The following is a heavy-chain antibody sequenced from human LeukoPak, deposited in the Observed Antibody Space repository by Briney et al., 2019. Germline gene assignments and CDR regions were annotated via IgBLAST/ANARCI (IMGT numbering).Heavy chain of an antibody. CDR2: TYHTGST. J-gene: IGHJ4*02. V-gene: IGHV4-59*01. CDR3: ATGYSSTWYYFDY. CDR1: GDSISSYY. Sequence: SETLSLTCTVSGDSISSYYWSWLRQPPGKGLEWIGYTYHTGSTNYNPSLKSRVTISVDKSKNQFSLKPSSVTAGDTAVYYCATGYSSTWYYFDYWGQGTLVTVSS. D-gene: IGHD6-13*01.